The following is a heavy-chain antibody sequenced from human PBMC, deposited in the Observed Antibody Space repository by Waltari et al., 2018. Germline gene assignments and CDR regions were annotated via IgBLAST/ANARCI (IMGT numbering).Heavy chain of an antibody. D-gene: IGHD2-15*01. CDR1: GGTFSSYA. CDR3: ARDLGIVVVVAAAYYYYYGMDV. J-gene: IGHJ6*02. V-gene: IGHV1-69*08. CDR2: IIPIFGTA. Sequence: QVQLVQSGAEVKKPGSSVKVSCKASGGTFSSYAISWVRQAPGQGLEWMGRIIPIFGTANYAQKFQGRVTITADKSTSTAYMELSSLRSEDTAVYYCARDLGIVVVVAAAYYYYYGMDVWGQGTTVTVSS.